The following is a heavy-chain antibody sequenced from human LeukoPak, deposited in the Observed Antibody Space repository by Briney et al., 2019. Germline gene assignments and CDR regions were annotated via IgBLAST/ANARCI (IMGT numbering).Heavy chain of an antibody. CDR2: INPNSGGT. V-gene: IGHV1-2*06. CDR1: GGTFSSYA. J-gene: IGHJ4*02. CDR3: ARDNFMVRGVNDY. D-gene: IGHD3-10*01. Sequence: ASVKVSCKAFGGTFSSYAISWVRQAPGQGLEWMGRINPNSGGTNYAQKFQGRVTMTRDTSISTAYMELSRLRSDDTAVYYCARDNFMVRGVNDYWGQGTLVTVSS.